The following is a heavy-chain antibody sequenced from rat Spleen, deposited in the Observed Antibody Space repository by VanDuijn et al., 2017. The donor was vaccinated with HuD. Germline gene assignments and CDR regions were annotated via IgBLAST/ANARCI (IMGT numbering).Heavy chain of an antibody. CDR1: GFTFNDYY. Sequence: EVQLVESGGGLVQPGRSMRLSCAASGFTFNDYYMAWVRQAPEKGLEWVASIHYEGTNTYYGDSVKGRFTLSRDNAKSTLYLQMNSLRSEDTATYYCTRDVVAYWGQGTLVTVSS. CDR2: IHYEGTNT. V-gene: IGHV5-22*01. J-gene: IGHJ3*01. CDR3: TRDVVAY. D-gene: IGHD1-12*01.